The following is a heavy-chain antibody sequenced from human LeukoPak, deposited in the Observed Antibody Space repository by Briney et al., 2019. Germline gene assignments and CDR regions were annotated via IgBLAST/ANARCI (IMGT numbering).Heavy chain of an antibody. J-gene: IGHJ4*02. CDR1: GGSISSYY. CDR3: ARESPGYSYESYFDY. V-gene: IGHV4-59*01. D-gene: IGHD5-18*01. CDR2: IYYSGST. Sequence: PSETLSLTCTVSGGSISSYYWSWIRQPPGKGLEWIGYIYYSGSTNYNPSLKSRVTISVDTSKNQFSLKLSSVTAADTAVYYCARESPGYSYESYFDYWGQGTLVTVSS.